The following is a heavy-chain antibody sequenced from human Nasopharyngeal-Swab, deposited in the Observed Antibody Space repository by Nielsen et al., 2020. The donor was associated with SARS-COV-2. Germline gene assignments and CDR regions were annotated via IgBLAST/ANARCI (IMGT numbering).Heavy chain of an antibody. CDR3: ARAFSSWYVMQASDYFDY. D-gene: IGHD6-13*01. CDR1: GYTFTSYG. Sequence: ASVKVSCKASGYTFTSYGISWVRQAPGQGLEWMGWISAYNGNTNYAQKLQGRVTMTTDTSTSTVYMELSSLRSEDTAVYYCARAFSSWYVMQASDYFDYWGQGTLVTVSS. J-gene: IGHJ4*02. CDR2: ISAYNGNT. V-gene: IGHV1-18*01.